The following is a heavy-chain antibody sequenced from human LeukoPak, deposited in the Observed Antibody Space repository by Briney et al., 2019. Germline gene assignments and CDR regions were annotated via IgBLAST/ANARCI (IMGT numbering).Heavy chain of an antibody. CDR1: GFTFSSYA. J-gene: IGHJ4*02. Sequence: PGGSLRLSCAASGFTFSSYAMSWVRQAPGKGLEWVSAISGSGGSTYYADSVKGRFTISRDNSKNTLYLQMSSLRAEDTAVYYCAKAARLLWFGELTSPYWGQGTLVTVSS. CDR3: AKAARLLWFGELTSPY. CDR2: ISGSGGST. D-gene: IGHD3-10*01. V-gene: IGHV3-23*01.